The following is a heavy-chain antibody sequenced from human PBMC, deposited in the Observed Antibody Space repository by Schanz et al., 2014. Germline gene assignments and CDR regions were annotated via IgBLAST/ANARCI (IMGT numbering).Heavy chain of an antibody. CDR1: GITFSSHS. J-gene: IGHJ4*02. D-gene: IGHD1-1*01. V-gene: IGHV3-23*01. Sequence: EVQLLESGGGLVEPGGSLRLSCAASGITFSSHSFNWVRQAPGKGLEWVSGITGASDHIDYAESVKGRFTISRDNSKNTLYLQMDSLRAEDTAVYFCAKKGPAYKPFDSWGQGTLVTVSS. CDR3: AKKGPAYKPFDS. CDR2: ITGASDHI.